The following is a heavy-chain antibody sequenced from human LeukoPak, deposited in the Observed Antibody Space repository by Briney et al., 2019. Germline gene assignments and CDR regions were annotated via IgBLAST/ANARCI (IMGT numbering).Heavy chain of an antibody. Sequence: GASVKVSCKASGYTFTSYDINWVRQATGQGLEWMGWMNPNSGNTGYAQKFQGRVTMTRNTSISTAYMELSSLRSEDTAVYYCARRNGRESSPIRMVRGVIGWFDLWGQGTLVTVSS. J-gene: IGHJ5*02. CDR1: GYTFTSYD. CDR2: MNPNSGNT. CDR3: ARRNGRESSPIRMVRGVIGWFDL. D-gene: IGHD3-10*01. V-gene: IGHV1-8*01.